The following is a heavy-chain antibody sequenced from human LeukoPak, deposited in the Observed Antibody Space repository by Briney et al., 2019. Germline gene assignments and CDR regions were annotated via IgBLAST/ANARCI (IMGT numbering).Heavy chain of an antibody. Sequence: PGGSLRLSCAASGFTFSSYAMHWVRQAPGKGLEWVAVISYDGGNKYYADSVKGRFTISRDNSKNTLYLQMNSLRAEDTAVYYCANAAIIEAAGTGYYYGMDVWGQGTTVTVSS. D-gene: IGHD6-13*01. CDR2: ISYDGGNK. CDR1: GFTFSSYA. J-gene: IGHJ6*02. CDR3: ANAAIIEAAGTGYYYGMDV. V-gene: IGHV3-30-3*01.